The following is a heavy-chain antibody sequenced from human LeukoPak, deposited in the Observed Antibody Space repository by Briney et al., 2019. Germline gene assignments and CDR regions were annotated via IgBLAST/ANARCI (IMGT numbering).Heavy chain of an antibody. J-gene: IGHJ4*02. CDR2: VYNSGIT. CDR3: ARVRLSSGYSN. V-gene: IGHV4-59*02. CDR1: GASVSDYY. Sequence: SETPSLTCSVSGASVSDYYCNWIRQRPGKGLEWIGYVYNSGITNYNPSLRSRVTISVDTSKNQFSLKLNSVTAADTAVYCCARVRLSSGYSNWGQGTLVTVSS. D-gene: IGHD3-22*01.